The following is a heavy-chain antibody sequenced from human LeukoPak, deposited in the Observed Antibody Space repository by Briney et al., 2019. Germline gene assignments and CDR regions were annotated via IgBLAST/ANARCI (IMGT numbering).Heavy chain of an antibody. J-gene: IGHJ4*02. D-gene: IGHD6-13*01. CDR3: ARDLTAAAGDY. CDR2: VNPNSGGT. V-gene: IGHV1-2*02. Sequence: GASVKVSCKASGYTFTGYYMHWVRQAPGQGLEWMGWVNPNSGGTNYAQKFQGRVTMTRDTSISTAYMELSRLRSDDTAVYYCARDLTAAAGDYWGQGTLVAVSS. CDR1: GYTFTGYY.